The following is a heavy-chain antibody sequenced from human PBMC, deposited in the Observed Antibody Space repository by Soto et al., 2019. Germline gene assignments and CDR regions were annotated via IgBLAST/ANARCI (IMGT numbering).Heavy chain of an antibody. CDR2: IFHTGST. CDR1: GGSISSSSYY. V-gene: IGHV4-39*01. D-gene: IGHD1-26*01. CDR3: ARRRIVVTTNFDY. Sequence: QLQLQESGPGLVKPSETLSLTCNVSGGSISSSSYYWGWIRQPPGKGLEWIGHIFHTGSTYYNPSPKSRVTISVDTSKNQFSLKLSSVTATDTAVYYCARRRIVVTTNFDYWGQGTLVTVSS. J-gene: IGHJ4*02.